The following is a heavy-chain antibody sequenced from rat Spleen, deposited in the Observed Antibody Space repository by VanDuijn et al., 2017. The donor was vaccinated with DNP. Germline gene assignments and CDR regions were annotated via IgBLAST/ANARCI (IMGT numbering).Heavy chain of an antibody. D-gene: IGHD1-12*02. J-gene: IGHJ2*01. V-gene: IGHV5-31*01. CDR2: ITNTGGSI. CDR1: GFTFNNYW. Sequence: EVQLVESGGGLVQPGRSLKLSCVASGFTFNNYWMTWIRQAPGKGLEWVVSITNTGGSIYYPDSVKGRFTISRDNAQNTLYLQMNSLRSEDTATYYCTREVITTRDYFDYWGQGVMVTVSS. CDR3: TREVITTRDYFDY.